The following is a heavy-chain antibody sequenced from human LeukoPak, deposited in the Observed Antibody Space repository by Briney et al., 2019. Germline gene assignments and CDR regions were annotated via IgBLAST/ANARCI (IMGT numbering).Heavy chain of an antibody. Sequence: SETLSLTCTVSGDSMRGYYWSWIRQPPGKGLGWIGDIHYSVTTDYNPSLKSRVTISVDTSKNQFFLKLNSVTSADTAVYYCARGYGWSSYNNFNHWGQGILVTVSS. V-gene: IGHV4-59*01. J-gene: IGHJ4*02. D-gene: IGHD3-10*01. CDR2: IHYSVTT. CDR1: GDSMRGYY. CDR3: ARGYGWSSYNNFNH.